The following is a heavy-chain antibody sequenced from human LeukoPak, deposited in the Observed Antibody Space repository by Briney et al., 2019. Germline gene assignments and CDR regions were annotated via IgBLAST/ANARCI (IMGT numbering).Heavy chain of an antibody. J-gene: IGHJ4*02. D-gene: IGHD4-17*01. CDR3: ARDNYGDYVFDY. CDR2: IYTSGST. CDR1: GGSISSGSYY. Sequence: SETLSLTCTVSGGSISSGSYYWRWIRQPAGKGLEWIGRIYTSGSTNYNPSLKSRVTISVDTSKNQFSLKLSSVTAADTAVYYCARDNYGDYVFDYWGQGTLVTVSS. V-gene: IGHV4-61*02.